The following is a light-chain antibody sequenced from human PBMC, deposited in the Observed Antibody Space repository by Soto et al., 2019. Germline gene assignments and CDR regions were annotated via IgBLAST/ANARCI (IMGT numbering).Light chain of an antibody. CDR2: AAS. V-gene: IGKV1-39*01. J-gene: IGKJ1*01. Sequence: DIQMTQSPSSLSATVGDRVTITCRASQSISSYLNWYQQKPGKAPKLLIYAASSLQSGVPSRFSGSGSGTDFPLTISSLQPEDFATYYCQQSYSTPTTFGQGTKVDI. CDR3: QQSYSTPTT. CDR1: QSISSY.